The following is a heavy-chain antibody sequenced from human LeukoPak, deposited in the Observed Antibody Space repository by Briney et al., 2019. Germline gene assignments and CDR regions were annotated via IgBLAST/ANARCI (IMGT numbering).Heavy chain of an antibody. CDR3: ARGGTYYPCIDY. Sequence: ASVRVSSEASGYTFSTTYINWVRQAPGQGLEWMGRISAYNGKTSYAQKFQGRVTMTTDSSTTTAYMDLASLRSDDTAVYYCARGGTYYPCIDYWGQGTMVTVSS. CDR1: GYTFSTTY. CDR2: ISAYNGKT. J-gene: IGHJ4*01. D-gene: IGHD1-26*01. V-gene: IGHV1-18*01.